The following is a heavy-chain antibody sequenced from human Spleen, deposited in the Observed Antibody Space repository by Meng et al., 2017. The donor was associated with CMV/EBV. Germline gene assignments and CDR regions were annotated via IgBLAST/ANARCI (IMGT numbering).Heavy chain of an antibody. Sequence: ASVQVSCKASGYTFTAYYLHWVRQDPGQGLEWMGWINPNSGGTNYAQKFQGRVTMTRDTSISTAYMELSRLRSDDTAVYYCARESPQPPISGSYYKPTYNWFDPWGQGTLVTVSS. D-gene: IGHD3-10*01. CDR3: ARESPQPPISGSYYKPTYNWFDP. CDR1: GYTFTAYY. J-gene: IGHJ5*02. V-gene: IGHV1-2*02. CDR2: INPNSGGT.